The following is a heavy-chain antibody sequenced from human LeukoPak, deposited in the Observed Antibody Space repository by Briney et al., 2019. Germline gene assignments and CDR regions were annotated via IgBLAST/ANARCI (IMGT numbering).Heavy chain of an antibody. J-gene: IGHJ6*03. CDR3: TTLTTYYDFWSGYYYYMDV. V-gene: IGHV3-15*01. CDR1: GFTFSNAW. D-gene: IGHD3-3*01. CDR2: IKSKTDGGTT. Sequence: GGSLRLSCAASGFTFSNAWMSWVRQAPGKGLEWVGRIKSKTDGGTTDYAAPVKGRFTISRDDSKNTLYLQMNSLKTEDTAVYYCTTLTTYYDFWSGYYYYMDVWGKGTTVTVSS.